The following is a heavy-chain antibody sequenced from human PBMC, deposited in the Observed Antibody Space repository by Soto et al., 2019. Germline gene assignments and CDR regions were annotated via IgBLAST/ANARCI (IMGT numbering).Heavy chain of an antibody. CDR3: ARDRGAYWGSGSPSTLYGMDV. CDR1: GFTFSSYA. D-gene: IGHD3-10*01. V-gene: IGHV3-30-3*01. Sequence: GGSLRLSCAASGFTFSSYAMHWVRQAPGKGLEWVAVISYDGSNKYYADSVKGRFTISRDNSKNTLYLQMNSLRAEDTAVYYCARDRGAYWGSGSPSTLYGMDVWGQGTTVTVSS. J-gene: IGHJ6*02. CDR2: ISYDGSNK.